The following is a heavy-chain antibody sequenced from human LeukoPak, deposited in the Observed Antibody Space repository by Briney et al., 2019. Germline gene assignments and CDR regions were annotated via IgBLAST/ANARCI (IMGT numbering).Heavy chain of an antibody. CDR1: GYTFIGYY. J-gene: IGHJ4*02. CDR3: ARANDYGFSY. V-gene: IGHV1-2*02. D-gene: IGHD4-17*01. Sequence: ASVKVSCKASGYTFIGYYMHWVRLAPGQGLEWMGWINPNNGGTNYAQKFQGRVTMTRDTSISTAYMELSRLRSDDTAVYYCARANDYGFSYWGQGTLVTVSS. CDR2: INPNNGGT.